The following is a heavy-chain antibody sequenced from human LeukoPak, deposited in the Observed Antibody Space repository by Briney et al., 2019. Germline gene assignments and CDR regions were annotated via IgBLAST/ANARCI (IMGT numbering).Heavy chain of an antibody. CDR3: ARVRDYDSAFDI. D-gene: IGHD3-22*01. V-gene: IGHV4-59*06. CDR1: GGSISSYY. CDR2: IYYSGST. Sequence: SETLSLTCTVSGGSISSYYWSWIRQHPRKGLEWIGYIYYSGSTYYNPSLKSRVTISVDTSKNQFSLKLSSVTAADTAVYYCARVRDYDSAFDIWGQGTMVTVSS. J-gene: IGHJ3*02.